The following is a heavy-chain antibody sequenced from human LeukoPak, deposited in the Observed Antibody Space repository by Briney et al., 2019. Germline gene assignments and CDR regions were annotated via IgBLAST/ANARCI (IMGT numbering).Heavy chain of an antibody. V-gene: IGHV4-30-4*01. Sequence: SETLSLTCTVSGGSISSGDYYWSWIRQPPGKGLEWIGYIYYSGSTYYNPPLKSRVTISVDTSKNQFSLKLSSVTAADTAVYYCARGPAPLFDYWGQGTLVTVSS. CDR3: ARGPAPLFDY. J-gene: IGHJ4*02. CDR2: IYYSGST. CDR1: GGSISSGDYY.